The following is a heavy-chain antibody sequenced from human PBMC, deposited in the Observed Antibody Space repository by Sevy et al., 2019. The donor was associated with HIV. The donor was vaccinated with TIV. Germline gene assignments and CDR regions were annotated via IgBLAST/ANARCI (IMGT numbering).Heavy chain of an antibody. CDR3: ARGMATVTTTSHYYYYYMDV. D-gene: IGHD4-17*01. CDR2: IYYSGST. V-gene: IGHV4-59*01. J-gene: IGHJ6*03. Sequence: SETLSLTCTVSGGSISSYYWSWIRQPPGKGLEWIGYIYYSGSTNYNPSLKGRVTISVDTSKNQFSLKLSSVTAADTAVYYCARGMATVTTTSHYYYYYMDVWGKGTTVTVSS. CDR1: GGSISSYY.